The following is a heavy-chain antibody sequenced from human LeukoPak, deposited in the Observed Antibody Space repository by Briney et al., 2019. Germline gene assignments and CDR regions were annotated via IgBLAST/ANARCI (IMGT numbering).Heavy chain of an antibody. J-gene: IGHJ4*02. Sequence: GGSLRLSCAASGFTFSSYEMNWVRQAPGKGLRWVSYISSSGSTIYYADSVKGRFTISRDNAKNSLYLQMNSLRAEDTAVYYCARDGDSGSYYLFDYWGQGTLVTVSS. CDR3: ARDGDSGSYYLFDY. D-gene: IGHD1-26*01. CDR2: ISSSGSTI. CDR1: GFTFSSYE. V-gene: IGHV3-48*03.